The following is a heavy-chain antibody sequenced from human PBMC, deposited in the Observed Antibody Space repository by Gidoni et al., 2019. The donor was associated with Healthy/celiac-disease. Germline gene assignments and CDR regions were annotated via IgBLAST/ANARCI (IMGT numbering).Heavy chain of an antibody. CDR3: AKRGSYYPLYY. CDR2: RSYDGSNK. CDR1: GFTFSSDG. Sequence: QVQLVESGGGVVQPGRSLRLSCTASGFTFSSDGMHWVRQAPGKGLELGAVRSYDGSNKYYADSVKGRFTISRDNSKNTLYLQMNSLRAEDTAVYYCAKRGSYYPLYYWGQGTLVTVSS. J-gene: IGHJ4*02. V-gene: IGHV3-30*18. D-gene: IGHD1-26*01.